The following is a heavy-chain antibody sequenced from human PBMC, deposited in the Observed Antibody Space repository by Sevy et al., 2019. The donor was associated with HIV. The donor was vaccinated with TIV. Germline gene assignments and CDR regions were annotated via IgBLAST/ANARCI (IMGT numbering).Heavy chain of an antibody. Sequence: SETLSLTCTVSGGSISSYYWSWIRQPAGKGLEWIGRIYTSGSTNYNPSLKSRVTMSVATSKNQFSLKLSSVTAADPAVYYCARDRLDTPPPRYSSSHKGYYYYGMDVWGQGTTVTVSS. D-gene: IGHD6-6*01. CDR2: IYTSGST. V-gene: IGHV4-4*07. J-gene: IGHJ6*02. CDR3: ARDRLDTPPPRYSSSHKGYYYYGMDV. CDR1: GGSISSYY.